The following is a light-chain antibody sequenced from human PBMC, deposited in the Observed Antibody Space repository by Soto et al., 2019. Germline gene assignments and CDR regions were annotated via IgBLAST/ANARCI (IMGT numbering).Light chain of an antibody. CDR3: QQFNSYPVT. CDR2: AAA. Sequence: AIQLTQSPSSLSASVGDRVTITCRASQGISSALAWSQQKPGKAPTLLFYAAASLERGVPSGFSGSGSGPDFTLTIRCLQPQDFATYYCQQFNSYPVTFGQGTRLPI. CDR1: QGISSA. V-gene: IGKV1-13*02. J-gene: IGKJ5*01.